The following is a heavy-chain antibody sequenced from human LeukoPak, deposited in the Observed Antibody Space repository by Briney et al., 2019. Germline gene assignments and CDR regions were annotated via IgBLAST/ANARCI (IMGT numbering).Heavy chain of an antibody. V-gene: IGHV3-11*04. CDR3: AKRACSITSCYPYYFDN. J-gene: IGHJ4*02. CDR1: GFSFSDYY. D-gene: IGHD2-2*01. Sequence: GGSLRLSCAASGFSFSDYYVIWIRQAPGRGLEYVSYISSHGSSIHYADSVKGRFTISRDNSRNTLYLQMNSLRAEDTAVYYCAKRACSITSCYPYYFDNWGQGTLVTVSS. CDR2: ISSHGSSI.